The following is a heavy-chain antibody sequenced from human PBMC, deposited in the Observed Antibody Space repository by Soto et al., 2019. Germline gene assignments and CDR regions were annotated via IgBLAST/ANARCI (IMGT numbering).Heavy chain of an antibody. CDR2: IWYDGSNK. V-gene: IGHV3-33*01. CDR3: ARTVATNPYYFHY. CDR1: GFTFSSYG. J-gene: IGHJ4*02. D-gene: IGHD4-17*01. Sequence: QVQLVESGGGVVQPGRSLRLSCAASGFTFSSYGMHWVRQTPCKGLEWVAVIWYDGSNKYYADSVKGRFTISRDNSKNTLYLQMNSLRAEDTAVYYCARTVATNPYYFHYSGQGTLVTVSS.